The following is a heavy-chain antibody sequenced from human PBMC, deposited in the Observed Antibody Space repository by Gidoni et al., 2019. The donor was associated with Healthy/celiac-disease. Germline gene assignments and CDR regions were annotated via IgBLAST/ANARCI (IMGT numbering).Heavy chain of an antibody. CDR1: GFTVSSTY. J-gene: IGHJ3*02. CDR2: IYSGGST. V-gene: IGHV3-53*02. Sequence: EVQLVETGGGLIQPGGSLRLSCAASGFTVSSTYMRWVRQAPGKGLEWVSVIYSGGSTYYAGSVKGRFTISRDNSKNTLYLQMNSLRAEDTAVYYCARDGGPAYCGGDCYELRRDAFDIWGQGTMVTVSS. D-gene: IGHD2-21*01. CDR3: ARDGGPAYCGGDCYELRRDAFDI.